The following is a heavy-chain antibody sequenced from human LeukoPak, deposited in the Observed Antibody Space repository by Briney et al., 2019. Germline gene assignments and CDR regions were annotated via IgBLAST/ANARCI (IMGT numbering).Heavy chain of an antibody. V-gene: IGHV3-23*01. CDR2: ISGSGGST. D-gene: IGHD1-7*01. Sequence: PGGSLRLSCAASGFTFSSYAMSWVRQAPGRGLEWVSAISGSGGSTYYADSVKGRFTISRDNSKNTLYLQMNSLRAEDTAVYYCARALFTYANWNYVYPPDYWGQGTLVTVSS. CDR1: GFTFSSYA. J-gene: IGHJ4*02. CDR3: ARALFTYANWNYVYPPDY.